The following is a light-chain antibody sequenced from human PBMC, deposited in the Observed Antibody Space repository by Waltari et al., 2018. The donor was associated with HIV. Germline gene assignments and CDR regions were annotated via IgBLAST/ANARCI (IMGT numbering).Light chain of an antibody. CDR3: QQYSNWLTYT. J-gene: IGKJ2*01. V-gene: IGKV3-15*01. CDR1: QSVSSN. CDR2: GAS. Sequence: EIVMTQSPDTLSVSPGERATLSCRASQSVSSNLAWYQQKPGQDPRLLMYGASTRATGIPARFSGSGSGTEFTLTISGLQSEDFAVYYCQQYSNWLTYTFGQGTKLEIK.